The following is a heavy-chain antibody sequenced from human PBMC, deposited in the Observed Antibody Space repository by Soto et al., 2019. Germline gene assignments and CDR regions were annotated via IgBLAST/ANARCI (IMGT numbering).Heavy chain of an antibody. V-gene: IGHV4-30-4*01. CDR2: IYYSGST. Sequence: SETLSLTCTVSGGSISSGDYYWSWIRQPPGKGLEWIGYIYYSGSTYYNPSLKSRVTISVDTSKNQFSLKLSSVTAADTAVYYCARAREGPATYYDFWSGYYRFDPWGQGTLVTVSS. J-gene: IGHJ5*02. CDR1: GGSISSGDYY. CDR3: ARAREGPATYYDFWSGYYRFDP. D-gene: IGHD3-3*01.